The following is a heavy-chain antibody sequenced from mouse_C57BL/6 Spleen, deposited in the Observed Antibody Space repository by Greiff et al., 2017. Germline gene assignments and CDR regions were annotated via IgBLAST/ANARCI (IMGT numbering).Heavy chain of an antibody. CDR2: IDPEDGDT. CDR3: TTGGYYGYYAMDY. J-gene: IGHJ4*01. Sequence: VHVKQSGAELVRPGASVKLSCTASGFNIKDYYMHWVKQRPEQGLEWIGRIDPEDGDTEYAPKFQGKATMTADTSSNTAYLQLSSLTSEDTAVYYCTTGGYYGYYAMDYWGQGTSVTVSS. V-gene: IGHV14-1*01. D-gene: IGHD1-1*01. CDR1: GFNIKDYY.